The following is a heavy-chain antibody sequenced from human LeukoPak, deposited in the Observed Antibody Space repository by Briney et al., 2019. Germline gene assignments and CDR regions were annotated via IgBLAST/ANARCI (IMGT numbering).Heavy chain of an antibody. CDR1: GFTFSSYA. D-gene: IGHD6-6*01. J-gene: IGHJ5*02. CDR2: ISGSGGST. CDR3: AKDPLPPSSAARPGCNWFDP. Sequence: GGSLRLSCAASGFTFSSYAMSWVRQAPGKGLEWVSAISGSGGSTYYADSVKGRFTISRDNSKNTLYLKMNRLRAEDTAVYYCAKDPLPPSSAARPGCNWFDPWGQGTLVTVSS. V-gene: IGHV3-23*01.